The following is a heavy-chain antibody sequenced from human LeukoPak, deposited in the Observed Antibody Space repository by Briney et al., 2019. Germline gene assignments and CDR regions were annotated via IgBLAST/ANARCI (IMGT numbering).Heavy chain of an antibody. CDR3: ARGRPGMGIVIDY. CDR1: GFTFSSHW. J-gene: IGHJ4*02. CDR2: IKQDGSER. D-gene: IGHD7-27*01. V-gene: IGHV3-7*01. Sequence: GGSLRLSCAASGFTFSSHWMSWVRQAPGKGLEWVANIKQDGSERYYVDSVKGRFTISRDYAKNSVYLQMNSLRAEDTAVYYCARGRPGMGIVIDYWGQRTLVTVAS.